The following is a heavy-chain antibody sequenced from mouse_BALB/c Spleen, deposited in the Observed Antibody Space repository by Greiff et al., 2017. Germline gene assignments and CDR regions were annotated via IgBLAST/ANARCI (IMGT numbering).Heavy chain of an antibody. J-gene: IGHJ4*01. D-gene: IGHD2-10*02. CDR2: ISDGGSYT. CDR3: ARDPYGNYDAMDY. CDR1: GFTFSDYY. Sequence: DVHLVESGGGLVKPGGSLKLSCAASGFTFSDYYMYWVRQTPEKRLEWVATISDGGSYTYYPDSVKGRFTISRDNAKNNLYLQMSSLKSEDTAMYYCARDPYGNYDAMDYWGQGTSVTVSS. V-gene: IGHV5-4*02.